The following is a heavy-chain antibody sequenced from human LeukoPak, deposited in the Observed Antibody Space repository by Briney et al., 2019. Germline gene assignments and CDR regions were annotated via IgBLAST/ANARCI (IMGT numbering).Heavy chain of an antibody. V-gene: IGHV3-48*04. CDR3: AELGITMIGGV. D-gene: IGHD3-10*02. CDR1: GFTLSTST. Sequence: GGSLRLSCAASGFTLSTSTMNWVRQAPGKGLEWVSYISSSGSTIYYADSVKGRFTISRDNAKNSLYLQMNSLRAEDTAVYYCAELGITMIGGVWGKGTTVTISS. J-gene: IGHJ6*04. CDR2: ISSSGSTI.